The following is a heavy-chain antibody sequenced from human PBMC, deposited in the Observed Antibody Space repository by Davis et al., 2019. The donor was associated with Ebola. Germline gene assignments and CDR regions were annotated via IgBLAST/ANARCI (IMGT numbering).Heavy chain of an antibody. CDR2: MNPNSGNT. CDR1: GYTFTSYD. D-gene: IGHD3-10*01. J-gene: IGHJ4*02. CDR3: ARAPTWSQINYYCFDD. Sequence: ASVKVSCKASGYTFTSYDINWARQATGQGLEWMGWMNPNSGNTGYAQKFQGRVTMTRNTSINTAYLEVSSLRSEDTAVYYCARAPTWSQINYYCFDDWGQGTPVTVSS. V-gene: IGHV1-8*01.